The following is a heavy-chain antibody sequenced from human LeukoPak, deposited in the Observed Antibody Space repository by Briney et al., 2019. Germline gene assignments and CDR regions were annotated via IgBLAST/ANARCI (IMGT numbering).Heavy chain of an antibody. D-gene: IGHD6-19*01. CDR1: GFTFNSYS. CDR3: ARVESQWLVLDY. CDR2: ISSSGTYI. J-gene: IGHJ4*02. Sequence: GGSLRLSCAASGFTFNSYSMNWVRQAPGKGLEWVSSISSSGTYIYYAGSLKGRFTISRDNAKKSLYLQMNSLRAEDTAVYYCARVESQWLVLDYWGQGTLVTVSS. V-gene: IGHV3-21*01.